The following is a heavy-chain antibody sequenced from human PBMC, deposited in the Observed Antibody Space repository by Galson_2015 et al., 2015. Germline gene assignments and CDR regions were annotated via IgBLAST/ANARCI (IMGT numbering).Heavy chain of an antibody. Sequence: SVKVSCKAPGYTFIEYYIHWVRQAPGQGPEWMGVVNPRGGSPTYAQTFQGRVTITSDASTTTVTMELSGLKSEDTAVYFCAREGHGSGSYYDSWGLGTLVTVSS. D-gene: IGHD3-10*01. CDR3: AREGHGSGSYYDS. V-gene: IGHV1-46*01. CDR1: GYTFIEYY. J-gene: IGHJ5*01. CDR2: VNPRGGSP.